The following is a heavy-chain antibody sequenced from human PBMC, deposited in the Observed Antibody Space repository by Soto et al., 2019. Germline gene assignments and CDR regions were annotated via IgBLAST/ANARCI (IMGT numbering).Heavy chain of an antibody. CDR1: GGSFSGYY. Sequence: QVQLQQWGAGLLKPSETLSLTCAVYGGSFSGYYWSWIRQPPGKGLEWIGEINHSGSTNYNPSLKSRVTISVDTSKNQFSLKLSSVTAADTAVYYCASVPRGGAVAGGSFDYWGQGTLVTVSS. V-gene: IGHV4-34*01. CDR2: INHSGST. CDR3: ASVPRGGAVAGGSFDY. D-gene: IGHD6-19*01. J-gene: IGHJ4*02.